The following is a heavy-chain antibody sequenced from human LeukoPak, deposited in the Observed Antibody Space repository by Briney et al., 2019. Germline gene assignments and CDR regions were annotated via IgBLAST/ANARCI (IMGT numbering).Heavy chain of an antibody. D-gene: IGHD3-9*01. CDR1: GFTFSSYS. Sequence: GGSLRLSCAASGFTFSSYSMNWVRQAPGKGLEWVSSISSSSSYIYYADSVKGRFTISRDNAKNSLYLQMNSLRAEDTAVYYCATYYDILTGYSPFDYWGQGTLVTVSS. V-gene: IGHV3-21*01. CDR3: ATYYDILTGYSPFDY. J-gene: IGHJ4*02. CDR2: ISSSSSYI.